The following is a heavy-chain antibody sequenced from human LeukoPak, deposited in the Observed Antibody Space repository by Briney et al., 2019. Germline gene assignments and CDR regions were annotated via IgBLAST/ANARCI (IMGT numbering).Heavy chain of an antibody. CDR2: INPNSGGT. J-gene: IGHJ4*02. Sequence: ASVKVSCKASGYTFTGYYMHWVRQAPGQGLEWMGWINPNSGGTNYAQKFQGRVTMTRDTSISTAYMELSRLRSDDTAVYYCARVSTTVTTIDYWGQGTLVTVSS. D-gene: IGHD4-17*01. CDR3: ARVSTTVTTIDY. CDR1: GYTFTGYY. V-gene: IGHV1-2*02.